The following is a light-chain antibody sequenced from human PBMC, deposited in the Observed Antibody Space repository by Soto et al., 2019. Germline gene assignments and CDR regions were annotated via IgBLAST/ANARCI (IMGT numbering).Light chain of an antibody. CDR3: GQFVSSPPRT. Sequence: EIVLTQSPGTLSLSPGERATLSCRASQSVGSTFLARYQQKPGQAPRLLIYGVSTRATGIPDRFSGSWSGTDFTLSISRLEPEDFAVYYCGQFVSSPPRTFGQGTKVEIK. J-gene: IGKJ1*01. V-gene: IGKV3-20*01. CDR2: GVS. CDR1: QSVGSTF.